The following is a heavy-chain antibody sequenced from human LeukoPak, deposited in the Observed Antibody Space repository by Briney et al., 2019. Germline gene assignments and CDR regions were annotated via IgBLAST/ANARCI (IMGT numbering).Heavy chain of an antibody. J-gene: IGHJ3*02. Sequence: PSETLSLTCTVSGGSISSYYWSWIRQPPGKGLEWIGYIYYSGSTNYNPSLKSRVTISVDTSKNQFSLKLSSVTAADTAVYYCAREIHYYDSRRAIDIWGQGTMVTVSS. CDR1: GGSISSYY. V-gene: IGHV4-59*01. CDR2: IYYSGST. CDR3: AREIHYYDSRRAIDI. D-gene: IGHD3-22*01.